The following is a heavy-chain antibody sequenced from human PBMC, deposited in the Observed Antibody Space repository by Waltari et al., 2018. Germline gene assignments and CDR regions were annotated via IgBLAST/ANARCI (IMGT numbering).Heavy chain of an antibody. D-gene: IGHD2-2*01. CDR3: AKGYAPIDY. V-gene: IGHV3-23*03. J-gene: IGHJ4*02. Sequence: EVQLLESGGGLVQPGGSLRLSCAASGFTFSSYAMSWVRQAPGKGLEWVSVIYSGGSTYYAYSVKGRFTISRDNSKNTLYLQMNSLRAEDTAVYYCAKGYAPIDYWGQGTLVTVSS. CDR2: IYSGGST. CDR1: GFTFSSYA.